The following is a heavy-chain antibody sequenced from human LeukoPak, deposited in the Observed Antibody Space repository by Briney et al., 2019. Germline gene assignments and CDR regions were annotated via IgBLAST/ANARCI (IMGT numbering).Heavy chain of an antibody. J-gene: IGHJ4*02. Sequence: GGSLRLSCAASGFTFSSYSMNWVRQAPGKGLEWASSISSSSTYIYYADSVNGRFTISRDNAKNSLYLQMNSLRAEDTAMYYCARGPTPQTYYYDSSGYSDWGQGTLVTVS. CDR2: ISSSSTYI. CDR1: GFTFSSYS. D-gene: IGHD3-22*01. V-gene: IGHV3-21*01. CDR3: ARGPTPQTYYYDSSGYSD.